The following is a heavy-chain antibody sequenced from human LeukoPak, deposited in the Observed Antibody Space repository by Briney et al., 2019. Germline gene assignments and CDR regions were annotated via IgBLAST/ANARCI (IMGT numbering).Heavy chain of an antibody. V-gene: IGHV1-2*02. CDR3: ARADRLDGGPYLIGP. D-gene: IGHD2-21*01. J-gene: IGHJ4*02. CDR2: INPKSGGT. Sequence: ASVKVSCKTSGYSFTDYYMHWVRQAPGQGLEWMGWINPKSGGTSSAQKFQGRVTMTRDTSITTAYMEVSWLTSDDTAIYYCARADRLDGGPYLIGPRGQGTLVTVSS. CDR1: GYSFTDYY.